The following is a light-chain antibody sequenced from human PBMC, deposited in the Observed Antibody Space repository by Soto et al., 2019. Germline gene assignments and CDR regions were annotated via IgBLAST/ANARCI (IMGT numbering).Light chain of an antibody. Sequence: QSALTQPASVSGSPGQSITISCTGTSSDVGGYNYASWYQQHPGKAPKLMIYDVSNRPSGVSNRFSGSKSGNTASLTISGLQAEDEADYYCSSYTSSSIYVVFGGGTQLTVL. CDR3: SSYTSSSIYVV. J-gene: IGLJ2*01. CDR1: SSDVGGYNY. V-gene: IGLV2-14*01. CDR2: DVS.